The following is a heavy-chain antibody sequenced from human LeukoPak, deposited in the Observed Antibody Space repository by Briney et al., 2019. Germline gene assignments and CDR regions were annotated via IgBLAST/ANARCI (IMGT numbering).Heavy chain of an antibody. D-gene: IGHD2-2*01. CDR3: ARDAGYCSSTSCYQHLGVGYMDV. J-gene: IGHJ6*03. CDR1: GFTFNDYY. V-gene: IGHV3-11*04. Sequence: GGSLRLSCAASGFTFNDYYMSWIRQAPGKGLEWVSYMSSSGSTIYYADSVKGRFTISRDNAKNSLYLQMNSLRAEDTAVYYCARDAGYCSSTSCYQHLGVGYMDVWGKGTTVTVSS. CDR2: MSSSGSTI.